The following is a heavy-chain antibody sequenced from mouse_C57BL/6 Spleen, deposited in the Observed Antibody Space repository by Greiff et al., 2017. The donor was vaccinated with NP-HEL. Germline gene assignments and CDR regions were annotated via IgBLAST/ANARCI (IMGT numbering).Heavy chain of an antibody. CDR1: GYTFTSYW. Sequence: QVHVKQPGAELVKPGASVKLSCKASGYTFTSYWMHWVKQRPGQGLEWIGMIHPNSGSTNYNEKFKSKATLTVDKASSTAYMQLSSLTSEDSAVYYGAREGNYYGSRGYFDYWGQGTTLTVSS. D-gene: IGHD1-1*01. CDR3: AREGNYYGSRGYFDY. J-gene: IGHJ2*01. CDR2: IHPNSGST. V-gene: IGHV1-64*01.